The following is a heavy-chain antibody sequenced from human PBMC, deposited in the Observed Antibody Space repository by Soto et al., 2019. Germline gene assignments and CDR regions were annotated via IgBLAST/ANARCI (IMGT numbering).Heavy chain of an antibody. Sequence: QVQLVESGGGVVQPGRSLRLSCEASGFTFSSSPMHWVRQAPGKGLEWVAVISYDGIIKVYADSVQGRFTISRDISKNPLYLQMNSLRTEDTAVYYCVSNKIRRHANYCDDWGQRTLVTVSS. J-gene: IGHJ4*02. CDR2: ISYDGIIK. D-gene: IGHD2-2*01. V-gene: IGHV3-30-3*02. CDR3: VSNKIRRHANYCDD. CDR1: GFTFSSSP.